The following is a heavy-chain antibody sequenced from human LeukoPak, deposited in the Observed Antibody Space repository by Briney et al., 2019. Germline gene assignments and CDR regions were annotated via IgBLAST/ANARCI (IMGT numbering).Heavy chain of an antibody. J-gene: IGHJ4*02. V-gene: IGHV1-69*06. D-gene: IGHD6-19*01. CDR1: GGTFSSCA. CDR3: ARGSSGWYWSNFDFDY. CDR2: IIPIFGTA. Sequence: VKVSCKASGGTFSSCAISWVRQAPGQGLEWMGGIIPIFGTANYAQKFQGRVTITADKSTSTAYMELSSLRSEDTAVYYCARGSSGWYWSNFDFDYWGQGTLVTVSS.